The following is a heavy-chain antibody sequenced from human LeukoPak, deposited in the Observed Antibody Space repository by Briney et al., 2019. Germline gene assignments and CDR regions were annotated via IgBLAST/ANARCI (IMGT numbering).Heavy chain of an antibody. CDR3: ARPQAGYYNPFDY. CDR2: IYPGDSDT. D-gene: IGHD3-9*01. V-gene: IGHV5-51*01. CDR1: GYSFTSYW. J-gene: IGHJ4*02. Sequence: GESLKISCKGSGYSFTSYWIGWVRQMPGKGLECMGIIYPGDSDTRYSPSSQGQVTISADKSISTAYLQWSSLTASDTAMYYCARPQAGYYNPFDYWGKGTLVTVSS.